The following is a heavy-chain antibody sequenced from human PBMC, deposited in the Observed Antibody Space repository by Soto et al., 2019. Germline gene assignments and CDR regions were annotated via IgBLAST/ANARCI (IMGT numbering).Heavy chain of an antibody. CDR2: ISGSGGST. J-gene: IGHJ4*02. CDR3: AKDLFPDIVVVVAAPPALDY. CDR1: GFTFSSYA. D-gene: IGHD2-15*01. V-gene: IGHV3-23*01. Sequence: EVQLLESGGGLVQPGGSLRLSCAASGFTFSSYAMSWVRQATGKGLAWVAAISGSGGSTYYADSVKGRFTISRGNSKKTLYLQMNSLRAEDTAVYYCAKDLFPDIVVVVAAPPALDYWGQGTLVTV.